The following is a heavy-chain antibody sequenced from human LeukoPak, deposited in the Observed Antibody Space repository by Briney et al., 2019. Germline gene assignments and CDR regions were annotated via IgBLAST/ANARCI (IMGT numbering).Heavy chain of an antibody. CDR1: GFTFDGYA. CDR3: ATWAFYHAMDV. J-gene: IGHJ6*02. D-gene: IGHD2/OR15-2a*01. V-gene: IGHV3-43*02. Sequence: GGSLRLSCVASGFTFDGYAMHWVRQAPGKGLEWVSLINADGGRTYYADSVNGRFTISRDNSKNSLYLQMNSLRSEDSAVYYCATWAFYHAMDVWGQGTTVIVSS. CDR2: INADGGRT.